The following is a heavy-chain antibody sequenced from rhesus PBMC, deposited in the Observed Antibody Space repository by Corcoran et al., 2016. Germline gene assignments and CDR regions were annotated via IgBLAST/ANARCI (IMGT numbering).Heavy chain of an antibody. J-gene: IGHJ6*01. CDR1: GYTFTDYY. Sequence: EVQLVQSGAEVKKPGASVKISCKASGYTFTDYYLHWVRQPPGKGLEWMGRVDPEDGEPIPPQKFQDRFTITAETSTDTAYMELSSLRSEDTAVYYCATERGIAGTADLYGLDSWGQGVVVTVSS. CDR2: VDPEDGEP. CDR3: ATERGIAGTADLYGLDS. D-gene: IGHD1-1-1*01. V-gene: IGHV1-111*02.